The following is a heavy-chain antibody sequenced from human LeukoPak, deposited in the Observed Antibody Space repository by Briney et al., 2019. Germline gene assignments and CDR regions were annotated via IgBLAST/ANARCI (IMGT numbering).Heavy chain of an antibody. V-gene: IGHV4-34*01. CDR3: ARITMIVAQDYYYYYYGMDV. Sequence: PSQTLSLTCAVYGGSFSGYYWSWIRQPPGKGLEWIGEINHSGSTNYHPSLKSRVTISVDTSKNQFSLKLSSVTAADTAVYYCARITMIVAQDYYYYYYGMDVWGQGTTVTVSS. J-gene: IGHJ6*02. CDR1: GGSFSGYY. D-gene: IGHD3-22*01. CDR2: INHSGST.